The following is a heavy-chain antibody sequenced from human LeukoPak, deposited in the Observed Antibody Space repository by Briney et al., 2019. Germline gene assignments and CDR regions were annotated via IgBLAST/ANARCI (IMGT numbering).Heavy chain of an antibody. J-gene: IGHJ3*02. CDR2: INPNSGGT. V-gene: IGHV1-2*02. CDR3: AVSSGWPTPDAFDI. Sequence: GASVKVSCKASGYTFTNYDINWVRQATGQGLEWMGWINPNSGGTDYAQKFQGRVTMTRDTSISTAYMELSRLRSEDTAVYYCAVSSGWPTPDAFDIWGQGTMVTVSS. CDR1: GYTFTNYD. D-gene: IGHD6-19*01.